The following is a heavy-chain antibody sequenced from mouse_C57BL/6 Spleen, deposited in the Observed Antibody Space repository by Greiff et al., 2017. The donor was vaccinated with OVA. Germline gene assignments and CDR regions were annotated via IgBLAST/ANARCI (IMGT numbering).Heavy chain of an antibody. V-gene: IGHV10-1*01. CDR3: VGGYPWFAY. J-gene: IGHJ3*01. D-gene: IGHD2-2*01. CDR2: IRSKSNNYAT. CDR1: GFSFNTYA. Sequence: EVQRVESGGGLVQPKGSLKLSCAASGFSFNTYAMNWVRQAPGKGLEWVARIRSKSNNYATYYADSVKDSFTISRDDSESMLYLQMNNLKTEDTAMYYCVGGYPWFAYWGQGTLVTVSA.